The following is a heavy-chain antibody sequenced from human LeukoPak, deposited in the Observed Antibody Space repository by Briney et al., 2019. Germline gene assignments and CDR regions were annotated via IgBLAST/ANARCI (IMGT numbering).Heavy chain of an antibody. D-gene: IGHD3-3*01. CDR2: IYHSGST. V-gene: IGHV4-38-2*02. Sequence: PSETLSLTCTVSGYSISSGYYWGWIRQPPGKGLEWIGGIYHSGSTYYNPSLKTRITMSVDTSENQISLKLSSVTAADTAVYYCARGGRITLFGVAIMRAFDIWGQGTMVTVSS. CDR1: GYSISSGYY. CDR3: ARGGRITLFGVAIMRAFDI. J-gene: IGHJ3*02.